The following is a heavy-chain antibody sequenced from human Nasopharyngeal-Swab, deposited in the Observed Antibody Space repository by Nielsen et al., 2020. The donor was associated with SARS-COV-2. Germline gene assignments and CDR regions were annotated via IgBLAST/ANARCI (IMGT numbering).Heavy chain of an antibody. V-gene: IGHV3-74*01. Sequence: GESLKISCAASGFTFSSYWMHWVRQAPGKGLVWVSHINSDGSSTTYADSVKGRFTISRDNAKNSLYLQMNSLRAEDTAVYYCASRYNLDYWGQGTLVTVSS. CDR2: INSDGSST. CDR3: ASRYNLDY. J-gene: IGHJ4*02. D-gene: IGHD5-24*01. CDR1: GFTFSSYW.